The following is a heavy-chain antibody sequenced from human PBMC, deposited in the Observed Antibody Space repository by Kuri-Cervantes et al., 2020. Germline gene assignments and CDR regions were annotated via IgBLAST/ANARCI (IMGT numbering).Heavy chain of an antibody. J-gene: IGHJ6*02. V-gene: IGHV3-23*01. Sequence: GESLKISCAASGFTFSSYAMSWVRQAPGKGLEWVSAISGSGGSTYYADSVKGRFTISRDNSKNTLSLQMNSLSAEDTAVYYCARVYCSITSCYGSYFYYDMDVWGQGTTVTVSS. D-gene: IGHD2-2*01. CDR1: GFTFSSYA. CDR2: ISGSGGST. CDR3: ARVYCSITSCYGSYFYYDMDV.